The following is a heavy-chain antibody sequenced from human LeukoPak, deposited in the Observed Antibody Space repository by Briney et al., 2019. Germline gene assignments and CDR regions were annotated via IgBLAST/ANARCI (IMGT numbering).Heavy chain of an antibody. CDR3: AKDGGSGSGTWDLDY. J-gene: IGHJ4*02. V-gene: IGHV3-74*01. D-gene: IGHD3-10*01. CDR2: INSDGSTT. Sequence: GGSLRLSCAASGFTFSSYWMHWVRQAPGKGLVWVSRINSDGSTTNYADSVKGRFTISRDNAKNTLDLQMNSLRAEDTAIYYCAKDGGSGSGTWDLDYWGQGTLVTVSS. CDR1: GFTFSSYW.